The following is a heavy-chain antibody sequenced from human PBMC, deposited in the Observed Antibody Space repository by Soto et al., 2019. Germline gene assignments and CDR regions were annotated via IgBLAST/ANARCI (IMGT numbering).Heavy chain of an antibody. J-gene: IGHJ4*02. CDR1: GGSISSYY. Sequence: LSLTCTVSGGSISSYYWSWIRQPAGKGLEWIGRTYTSGSTNYNPSLKSRVTMSVDTSKNQFSLKLSSVTAADTAVYYCARTNFGVVIMGRGPGLDYWGQGTLVTVSS. D-gene: IGHD3-3*01. CDR3: ARTNFGVVIMGRGPGLDY. CDR2: TYTSGST. V-gene: IGHV4-4*07.